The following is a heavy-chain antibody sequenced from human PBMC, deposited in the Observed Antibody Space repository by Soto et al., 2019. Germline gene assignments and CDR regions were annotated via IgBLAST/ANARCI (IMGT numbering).Heavy chain of an antibody. CDR2: IIPILDIA. CDR1: GGTFSSYT. D-gene: IGHD5-12*01. V-gene: IGHV1-69*02. Sequence: QVQLVQSGAEVKKPGSSVKVSCKTSGGTFSSYTISWVRQAPGQGLEWMGRIIPILDIANYAQKFQGRVTITADKSTSTAYMELSRLRSEDTAVYYCASLEYSVYRNYYYMDVWGTGTTVTVSS. J-gene: IGHJ6*03. CDR3: ASLEYSVYRNYYYMDV.